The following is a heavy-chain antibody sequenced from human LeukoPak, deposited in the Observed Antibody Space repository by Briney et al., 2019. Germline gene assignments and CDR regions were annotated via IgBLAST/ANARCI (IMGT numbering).Heavy chain of an antibody. CDR2: ISGSGGST. D-gene: IGHD3-3*01. Sequence: GGSLSLSCAASGFTFSSYAMSWLRQAPGKGLEWFSAISGSGGSTYYEDYVKGRFTISTANSKNTLYLQMTSLRAEDRAVYYCAKRGHDFWSGYYNDYYCGMDVWGQGTTVTVSS. CDR3: AKRGHDFWSGYYNDYYCGMDV. J-gene: IGHJ6*02. CDR1: GFTFSSYA. V-gene: IGHV3-23*01.